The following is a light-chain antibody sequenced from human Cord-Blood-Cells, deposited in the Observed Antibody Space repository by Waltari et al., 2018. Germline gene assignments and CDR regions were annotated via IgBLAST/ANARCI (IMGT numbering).Light chain of an antibody. Sequence: EIVLTQSPEFQSVTPKEKVTITCRASQSIGSSLHSYQQKPDQSQKLLIKYASQSFSGVPSRFSGSGSGTDFTLTINSLEAEDAATYYCHHSSSLPITFGQGTRLEIK. J-gene: IGKJ5*01. V-gene: IGKV6-21*01. CDR2: YAS. CDR1: QSIGSS. CDR3: HHSSSLPIT.